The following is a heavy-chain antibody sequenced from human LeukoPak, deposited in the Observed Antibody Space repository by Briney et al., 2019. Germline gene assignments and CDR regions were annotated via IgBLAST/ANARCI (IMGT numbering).Heavy chain of an antibody. V-gene: IGHV4-59*01. D-gene: IGHD7-27*01. CDR3: ARVLWGSFDY. CDR2: TYYSGST. CDR1: GGSISSYY. J-gene: IGHJ4*02. Sequence: SETLSLTCTVSGGSISSYYWSWIRQPPGKGLEWIGDTYYSGSTNYNPSLQSRVTISVDTSKNQFSLKLSSVTAADTAVYYCARVLWGSFDYWGQGTLVTASS.